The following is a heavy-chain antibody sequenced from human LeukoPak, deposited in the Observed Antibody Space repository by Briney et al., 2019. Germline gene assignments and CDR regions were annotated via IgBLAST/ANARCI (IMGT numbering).Heavy chain of an antibody. J-gene: IGHJ4*02. V-gene: IGHV4-59*01. CDR1: GGSISSYY. D-gene: IGHD6-13*01. CDR2: IYYSGTT. CDR3: ARGGSSSSLNNFDY. Sequence: SETLSLTYTVSGGSISSYYWSWIRQTPGEGLEWIGYIYYSGTTNYNPSLKSRVTMSVDTSKNQFSLNLSSVTAADTAVYYCARGGSSSSLNNFDYWGQGTLVPPSP.